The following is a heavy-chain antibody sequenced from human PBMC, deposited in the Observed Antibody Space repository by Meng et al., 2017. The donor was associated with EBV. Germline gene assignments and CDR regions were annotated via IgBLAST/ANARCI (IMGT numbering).Heavy chain of an antibody. CDR2: FLPRLGAP. J-gene: IGHJ4*02. CDR3: ASESGRGYTPDY. CDR1: GGPFRYYA. D-gene: IGHD3-10*01. Sequence: VWWGQLAAEVKKPGSSVKVSCKTSGGPFRYYAISWVRQAPGQGLGWLGGFLPRLGAPNYAQKFHGRVKITADESTSTHYMDLSSLRSEDTAIYYCASESGRGYTPDYWGQGTLVTVSS. V-gene: IGHV1-69*01.